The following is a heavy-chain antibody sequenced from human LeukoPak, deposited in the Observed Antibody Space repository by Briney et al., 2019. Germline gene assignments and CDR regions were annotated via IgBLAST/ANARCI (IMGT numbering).Heavy chain of an antibody. CDR1: GFTFSSYA. CDR2: ISSNGGST. Sequence: PGGSLRLSCAASGFTFSSYAMHWVRQAPGKGLEYVSAISSNGGSTYYANSVKGRFTISRDNSKNTLYLQMNSLRAEDTAVYYCAKDSLPHSFRGGGLDYWGQGTLVTVSS. CDR3: AKDSLPHSFRGGGLDY. D-gene: IGHD3-10*01. J-gene: IGHJ4*02. V-gene: IGHV3-64*01.